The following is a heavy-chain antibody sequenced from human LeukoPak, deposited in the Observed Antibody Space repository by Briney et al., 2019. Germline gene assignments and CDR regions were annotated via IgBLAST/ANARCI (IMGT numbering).Heavy chain of an antibody. CDR3: ATYSTGFDI. V-gene: IGHV4-34*01. CDR1: GGSFSDYY. Sequence: PSETQSLTCAVYGGSFSDYYWTWIRQPPGKGLEWIGEINHRGSTHYNPSLKSRVTISVDTSKKQFSLKLSSVTAADTAVYYCATYSTGFDIWGQGTLVTVSS. CDR2: INHRGST. D-gene: IGHD6-19*01. J-gene: IGHJ3*02.